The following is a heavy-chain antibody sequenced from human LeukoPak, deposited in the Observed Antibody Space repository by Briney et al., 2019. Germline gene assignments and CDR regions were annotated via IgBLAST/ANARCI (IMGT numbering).Heavy chain of an antibody. CDR3: AAGTIPTYGSGSYSYFDY. J-gene: IGHJ4*02. Sequence: GTSVKVSCKASGGTFSSYAISWVRQAPGQGLEWMGRIIPIFGTANYAQKFQGRVTITTDESTSTAYMELSSLRSEDTAVYCCAAGTIPTYGSGSYSYFDYWGQGTLVTVSS. CDR2: IIPIFGTA. D-gene: IGHD3-10*01. CDR1: GGTFSSYA. V-gene: IGHV1-69*05.